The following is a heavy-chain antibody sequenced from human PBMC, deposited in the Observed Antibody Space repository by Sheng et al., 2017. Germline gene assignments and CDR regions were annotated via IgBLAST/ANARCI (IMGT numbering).Heavy chain of an antibody. D-gene: IGHD2-15*01. Sequence: QLQLQESGPGLVKPSETLSLTCTVSGGSISSSSYYWGWIRQPPGKGLEWIGSIYYSGSTYYNPSLKSRVTISVDTSKNQFSLKLSSVTAADTAVYYCARVKISGNAFDIWGPRDKWSPSLQ. V-gene: IGHV4-39*07. CDR2: IYYSGST. CDR3: ARVKISGNAFDI. J-gene: IGHJ3*02. CDR1: GGSISSSSYY.